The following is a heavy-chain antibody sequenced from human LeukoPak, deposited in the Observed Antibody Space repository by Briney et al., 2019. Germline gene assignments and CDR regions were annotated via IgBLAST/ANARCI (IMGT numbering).Heavy chain of an antibody. Sequence: GGSLRLSCAASGFTFSSYAMHWVRQAPGKGLEWVAVISYDGSNKYYADSVKGRFTISRDNSKNTLYLQMNSLRAEDTAVYYCARVGNTAMDHYYYYYMDVWGKGTTVTVSS. V-gene: IGHV3-30-3*01. J-gene: IGHJ6*03. CDR3: ARVGNTAMDHYYYYYMDV. CDR1: GFTFSSYA. CDR2: ISYDGSNK. D-gene: IGHD5-18*01.